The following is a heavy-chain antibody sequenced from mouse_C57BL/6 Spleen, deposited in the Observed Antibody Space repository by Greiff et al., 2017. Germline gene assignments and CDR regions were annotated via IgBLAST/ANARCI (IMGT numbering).Heavy chain of an antibody. D-gene: IGHD1-1*01. V-gene: IGHV2-5*01. CDR2: IWRGGST. CDR3: AKKRDYASYAMDY. J-gene: IGHJ4*01. Sequence: QVQLKESGPGLVQPSQSLSITCTVSGFSLTSYGVHWVRQSPGKGLEWLGVIWRGGSTDYNAAFMSRLSITKDNSKSQVFFKMNSLQADDTAIYXCAKKRDYASYAMDYWGQGTSVTVSS. CDR1: GFSLTSYG.